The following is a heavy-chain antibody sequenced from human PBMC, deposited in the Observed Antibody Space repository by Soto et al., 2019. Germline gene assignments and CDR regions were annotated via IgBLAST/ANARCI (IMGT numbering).Heavy chain of an antibody. CDR3: AKAQIAVAGLFDY. D-gene: IGHD6-19*01. CDR1: GLTLSTSS. V-gene: IGHV3-23*01. Sequence: GGSLRLSCAAFGLTLSTSSMNWVRQAPGRGLEWVSAISGSGGSTYYADSVKGRFTISRDNSKNTLYLQMNSLRAEDTAVYYCAKAQIAVAGLFDYWGQGTLVTVSS. CDR2: ISGSGGST. J-gene: IGHJ4*02.